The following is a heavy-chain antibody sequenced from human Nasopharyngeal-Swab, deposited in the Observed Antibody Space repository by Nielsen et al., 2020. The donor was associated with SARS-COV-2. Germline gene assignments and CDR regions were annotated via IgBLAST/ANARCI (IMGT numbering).Heavy chain of an antibody. J-gene: IGHJ6*02. D-gene: IGHD2-15*01. Sequence: GESLKISCAASGFTFDDYGMSWVRQAPGKGLEWVSGINWNGGSTGHADSVKGRFTISRDNAKNSLYLQMNSLRAEDTALYHCASSGRGGKYCIMDVWGQGTTVTVSS. V-gene: IGHV3-20*01. CDR1: GFTFDDYG. CDR2: INWNGGST. CDR3: ASSGRGGKYCIMDV.